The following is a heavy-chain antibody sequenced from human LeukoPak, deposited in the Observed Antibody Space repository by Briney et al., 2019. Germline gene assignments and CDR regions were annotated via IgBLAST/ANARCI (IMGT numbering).Heavy chain of an antibody. D-gene: IGHD5-18*01. CDR1: GGSISSYY. Sequence: PSETLSLTCTVSGGSISSYYWSWIRQPAGKGLEWIGRIYTSGSTNYNHSLKSRVTMSVDTSKNQFSLKLSSVTAADTAVYYCARDGIQLWDYYFDYWGQGTLVTVSS. CDR3: ARDGIQLWDYYFDY. J-gene: IGHJ4*02. V-gene: IGHV4-4*07. CDR2: IYTSGST.